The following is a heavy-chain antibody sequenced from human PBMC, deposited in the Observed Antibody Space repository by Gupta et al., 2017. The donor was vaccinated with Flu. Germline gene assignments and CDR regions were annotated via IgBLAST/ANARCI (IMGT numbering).Heavy chain of an antibody. Sequence: VPLVESGGGVVQPGTSLRLPCAAPVLLFTSTGLHWGRQAPGKGLEWVAVIWYDGTNKYYADSVKGRFTISRDNSKNTLYLQMNSLRAEDTAVYYCARQGGSGGSPYSAGSWFDPWGQGRLITDSS. V-gene: IGHV3-33*01. CDR2: IWYDGTNK. CDR1: VLLFTSTG. J-gene: IGHJ5*02. CDR3: ARQGGSGGSPYSAGSWFDP. D-gene: IGHD2-15*01.